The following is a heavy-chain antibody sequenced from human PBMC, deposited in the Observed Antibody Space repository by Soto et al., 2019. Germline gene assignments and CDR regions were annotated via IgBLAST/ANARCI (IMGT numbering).Heavy chain of an antibody. V-gene: IGHV4-59*01. CDR1: GGSISSYY. Sequence: SETLSLTCTVSGGSISSYYWSWIRQPPGKGLEWIGYIYYGGSTNYNPSLKSRVTISVDTSKNQFSLKLSSVTAADTAVYYCAREPANWNDGYFDYWGQGTLVTVSS. J-gene: IGHJ4*02. CDR3: AREPANWNDGYFDY. CDR2: IYYGGST. D-gene: IGHD1-1*01.